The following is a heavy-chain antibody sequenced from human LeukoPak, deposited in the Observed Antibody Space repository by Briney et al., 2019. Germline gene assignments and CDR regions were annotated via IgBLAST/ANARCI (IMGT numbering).Heavy chain of an antibody. CDR3: ARRSPSNDVFDI. CDR2: IYYSGST. CDR1: GGSISSGGYS. Sequence: SQTLSLTCTVSGGSISSGGYSWSWIRQHPGKGLEWIGYIYYSGSTYYNPSLKSRVTISVDTPKNQFSLNLSSVTAADTAVYYCARRSPSNDVFDIWGQGTMVTASS. V-gene: IGHV4-31*03. J-gene: IGHJ3*02.